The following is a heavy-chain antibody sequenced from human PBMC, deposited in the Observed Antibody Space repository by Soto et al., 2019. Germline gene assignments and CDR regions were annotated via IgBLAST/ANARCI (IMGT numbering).Heavy chain of an antibody. CDR3: AKDLSIAVAGLIDY. J-gene: IGHJ4*02. CDR1: GFTFSSYG. V-gene: IGHV3-30*18. Sequence: GGSLRLSCAASGFTFSSYGMHWVRQAPGKGLEWVAVISYDGSNKYYADPVKGRFTISRDNSKNTLYLQMNSLRAEDTAVYYCAKDLSIAVAGLIDYWGQGTLVTVSS. D-gene: IGHD6-19*01. CDR2: ISYDGSNK.